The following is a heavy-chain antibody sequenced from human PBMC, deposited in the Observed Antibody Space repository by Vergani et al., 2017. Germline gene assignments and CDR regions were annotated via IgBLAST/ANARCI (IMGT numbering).Heavy chain of an antibody. Sequence: QVRLQESGPGLVKPSETLPLTCSVSGGSMSGYYWSWIRQPPGKELEWIGSISHSGYTYSNPSLESRITISVDTSKNQFSLKLSSVTAADTAVYYCARSGDSSDVDFWGQGTLVTVSS. CDR2: ISHSGYT. D-gene: IGHD3-22*01. J-gene: IGHJ4*02. CDR1: GGSMSGYY. V-gene: IGHV4-4*09. CDR3: ARSGDSSDVDF.